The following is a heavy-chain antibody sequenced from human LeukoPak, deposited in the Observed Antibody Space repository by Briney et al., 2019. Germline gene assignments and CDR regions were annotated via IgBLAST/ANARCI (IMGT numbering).Heavy chain of an antibody. CDR3: ARAPNKWQSGHGYYYYYMDV. CDR2: IKQDGSEK. D-gene: IGHD5-12*01. Sequence: GGSLRLSCAASGFTFSSYWMSWVRQAPGKGLEWVANIKQDGSEKYYVDSVKGRFTISRDNAKNSLYLQMNSLRAEDTAVYYCARAPNKWQSGHGYYYYYMDVWGKGTTVTVSS. CDR1: GFTFSSYW. J-gene: IGHJ6*03. V-gene: IGHV3-7*01.